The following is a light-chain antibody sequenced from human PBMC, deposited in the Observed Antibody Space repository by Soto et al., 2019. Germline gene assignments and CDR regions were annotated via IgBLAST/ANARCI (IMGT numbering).Light chain of an antibody. CDR1: NSDVGNYNY. CDR3: NSYTSSNTRI. CDR2: GVT. V-gene: IGLV2-14*01. Sequence: QSVLTQPASVSGSPGQSITISCTGTNSDVGNYNYVSWYQQHPGKAPKLIIYGVTNRPSGVSDRFSGSKSGNTASLTISGLQTEDEADYYCNSYTSSNTRIFGGGTKLTVL. J-gene: IGLJ2*01.